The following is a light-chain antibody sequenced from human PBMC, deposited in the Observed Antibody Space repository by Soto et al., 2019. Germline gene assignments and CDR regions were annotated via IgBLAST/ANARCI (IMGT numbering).Light chain of an antibody. J-gene: IGLJ3*02. CDR2: NDS. Sequence: QSVLIQPPSASGTPGQRVTISCSGSRSNIGSNTVNWFQQVPGMAPRLLIYNDSQRPSGVPDRFSGSRSGTSASLAISGLQSDDEADFYCASWDVSLEAWVFGGGTKLTVL. CDR1: RSNIGSNT. V-gene: IGLV1-44*01. CDR3: ASWDVSLEAWV.